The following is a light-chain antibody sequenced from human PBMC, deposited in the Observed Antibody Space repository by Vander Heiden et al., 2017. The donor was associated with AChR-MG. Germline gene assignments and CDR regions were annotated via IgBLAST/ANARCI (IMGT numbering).Light chain of an antibody. CDR2: DVS. Sequence: QSALTQPASASGSPGQSMSISCTGTRRYVGGYNYASWYQQHTGKAHKLIIDDVSKRPAGVSNRFSGSKAGKTASLTISGLQAEDEADYYCSSDISGSTRVFGGGTKLTVL. V-gene: IGLV2-14*01. CDR1: RRYVGGYNY. J-gene: IGLJ2*01. CDR3: SSDISGSTRV.